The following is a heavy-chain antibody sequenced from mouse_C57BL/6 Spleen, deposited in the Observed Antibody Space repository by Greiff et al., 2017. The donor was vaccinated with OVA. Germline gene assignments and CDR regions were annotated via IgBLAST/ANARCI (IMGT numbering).Heavy chain of an antibody. CDR1: GYTFTSYT. J-gene: IGHJ1*03. CDR2: INPSSGYT. CDR3: ARPGYSNSFDV. V-gene: IGHV1-4*01. D-gene: IGHD2-5*01. Sequence: VQLQQSGAELARPGASVKMSCKASGYTFTSYTMHWVKQRPGQGLEWIGYINPSSGYTKYNQKFKDKATLTADKSPSTAYMQLSSLTSDDSAVYYCARPGYSNSFDVWGTGTTVTVSS.